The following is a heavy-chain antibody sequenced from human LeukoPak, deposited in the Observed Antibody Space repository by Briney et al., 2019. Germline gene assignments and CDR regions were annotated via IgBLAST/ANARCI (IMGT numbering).Heavy chain of an antibody. Sequence: ASVKVSCKASGYTFTSYYMHWVRQAPGQGLEWMGIINPSGGSTSYAQKFQGRVTMTRDTSTSTVYMELSSLRSDDTAVYYCASWPYDSGYDVGPLSIDHWGQGTLVTVSS. J-gene: IGHJ4*02. V-gene: IGHV1-46*01. CDR1: GYTFTSYY. CDR3: ASWPYDSGYDVGPLSIDH. CDR2: INPSGGST. D-gene: IGHD5-12*01.